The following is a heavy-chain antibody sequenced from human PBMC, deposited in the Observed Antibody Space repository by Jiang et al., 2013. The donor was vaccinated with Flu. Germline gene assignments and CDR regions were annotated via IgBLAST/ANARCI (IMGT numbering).Heavy chain of an antibody. J-gene: IGHJ4*02. CDR2: ISPYNGDS. CDR3: ARGPRLTLVRGLIILFFDY. D-gene: IGHD3-10*01. Sequence: QSGAEVKTSGASVKVSCKASGYMFSTFAVGWVRQAPGQGLEWLGWISPYNGDSNYAESLQGRVTMTLDTSTSTAYMELRSLTSDDTATYYCARGPRLTLVRGLIILFFDYWGQGTVVTVSS. V-gene: IGHV1-18*01. CDR1: GYMFSTFA.